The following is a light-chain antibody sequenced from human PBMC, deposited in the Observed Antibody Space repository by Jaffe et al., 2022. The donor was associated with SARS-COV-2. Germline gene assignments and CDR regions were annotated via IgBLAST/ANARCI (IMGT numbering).Light chain of an antibody. Sequence: DIQMTQSPSSLSASVGDRVTITCRASQSISSYLNWYQQKPGTAPKLLIYAASSLQSGVPSRFSGSGSGTDFTLTISSLQPEDFATYYCQQSYSALTFGGGTKVEIE. CDR3: QQSYSALT. J-gene: IGKJ4*01. CDR2: AAS. CDR1: QSISSY. V-gene: IGKV1-39*01.